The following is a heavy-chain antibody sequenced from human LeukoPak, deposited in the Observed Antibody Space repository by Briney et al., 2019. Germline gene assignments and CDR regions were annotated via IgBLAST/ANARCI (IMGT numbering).Heavy chain of an antibody. Sequence: SETLSLTCAVSGYSISSGYYWGWIRQPPGKGLEWIGSIYHSGSTYYNPSLKSRVTISVDTSKNQFSLKLSSVTAADTAVYYCARDLRYFDWDYWGQGTLFTVSS. J-gene: IGHJ4*02. D-gene: IGHD3-9*01. V-gene: IGHV4-38-2*02. CDR2: IYHSGST. CDR3: ARDLRYFDWDY. CDR1: GYSISSGYY.